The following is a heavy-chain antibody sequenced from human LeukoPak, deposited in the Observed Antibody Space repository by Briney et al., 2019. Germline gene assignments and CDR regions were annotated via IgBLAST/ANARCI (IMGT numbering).Heavy chain of an antibody. CDR2: INHSGST. J-gene: IGHJ6*02. CDR3: RGSAPSEDYYYYGMDV. V-gene: IGHV4-34*01. D-gene: IGHD3-10*01. Sequence: PSETLSLTCAVYGGSFSGYYWSWIRQPPGKGLEWIGEINHSGSTNYNPSLKSRVTISVDTSKNQFSLKLSSVTAADTAVYYCRGSAPSEDYYYYGMDVWGQGTTVTVSS. CDR1: GGSFSGYY.